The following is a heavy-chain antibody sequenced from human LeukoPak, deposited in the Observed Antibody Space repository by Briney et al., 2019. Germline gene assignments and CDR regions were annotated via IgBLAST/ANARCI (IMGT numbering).Heavy chain of an antibody. CDR1: GYSISTGYY. CDR2: VYHSGST. D-gene: IGHD3-22*01. V-gene: IGHV4-38-2*01. J-gene: IGHJ4*02. Sequence: PSETLSLTCAVSGYSISTGYYWGWIRQPPGKGLEWIGSVYHSGSTYYNPSLKSRVTISVDTSKNQFSLKLSSLTAAVTAVYYCARADYYDSSGCGYWGQGTLVTVSS. CDR3: ARADYYDSSGCGY.